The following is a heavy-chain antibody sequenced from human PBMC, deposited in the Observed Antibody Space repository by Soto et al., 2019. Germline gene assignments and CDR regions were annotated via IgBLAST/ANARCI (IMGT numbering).Heavy chain of an antibody. CDR2: ITGSGGST. J-gene: IGHJ4*02. Sequence: GGSLRLSCSASGFTFSSYSMSWVRQAPGKGLEWVSAITGSGGSTYYADSVKGRFTISRDNSKNTLYLQMNSLRAEDTAVYYCAKEGDLIGYNYGSCFDYWGQGTLVTVSS. D-gene: IGHD5-18*01. V-gene: IGHV3-23*01. CDR3: AKEGDLIGYNYGSCFDY. CDR1: GFTFSSYS.